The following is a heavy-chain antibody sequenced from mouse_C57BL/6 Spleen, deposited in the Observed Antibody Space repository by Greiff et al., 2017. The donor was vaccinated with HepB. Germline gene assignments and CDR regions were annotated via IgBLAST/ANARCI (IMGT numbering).Heavy chain of an antibody. D-gene: IGHD1-1*01. J-gene: IGHJ1*03. CDR1: GFTFSDYY. CDR3: ARLLQDWYFDV. CDR2: ISNGGGST. V-gene: IGHV5-12*01. Sequence: EVQGVESGGGLVQPGGSLKLSCAASGFTFSDYYMYWVRQTPEKRLEWVAYISNGGGSTYYPDTVKGRFTISRDNAKNTLYLQMSRLKSEDTAMYYCARLLQDWYFDVWGTGTTVTVSS.